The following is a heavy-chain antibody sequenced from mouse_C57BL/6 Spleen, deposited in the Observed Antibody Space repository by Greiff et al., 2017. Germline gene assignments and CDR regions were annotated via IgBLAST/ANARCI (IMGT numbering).Heavy chain of an antibody. CDR1: GYAFSSSW. CDR3: ARRGSSGHFDY. Sequence: QVQLQQSGPELVKPGASVKISCKASGYAFSSSWMNWVKQRPGKGLEWIGRIYPGDGDTNYNGKFKGKATLTADKSSSTAYMQLSSLTSEDSAVYFCARRGSSGHFDYWGQGTTLTVSS. J-gene: IGHJ2*01. CDR2: IYPGDGDT. V-gene: IGHV1-82*01. D-gene: IGHD3-2*02.